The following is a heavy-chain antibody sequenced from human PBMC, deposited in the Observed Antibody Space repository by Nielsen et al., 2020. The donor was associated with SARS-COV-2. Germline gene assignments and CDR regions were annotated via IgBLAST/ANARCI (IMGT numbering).Heavy chain of an antibody. J-gene: IGHJ4*02. CDR2: INPNSGGT. D-gene: IGHD2-15*01. CDR1: GYTFTGYY. V-gene: IGHV1-2*02. CDR3: ARDFSPIVVVVAATGY. Sequence: ASVKVSCKASGYTFTGYYMHWVRQAPGQGLEWMGWINPNSGGTNYAQKFQGRVTMTTDTSTSTAYMELRSLRSDDTAVYYCARDFSPIVVVVAATGYWGQGTLVTVSS.